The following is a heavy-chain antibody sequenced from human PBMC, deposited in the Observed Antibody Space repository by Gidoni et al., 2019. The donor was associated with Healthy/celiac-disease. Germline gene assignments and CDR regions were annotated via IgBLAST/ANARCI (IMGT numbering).Heavy chain of an antibody. J-gene: IGHJ4*02. CDR2: ISYDGSNK. CDR3: ARGHAVVVPAAIPGDC. D-gene: IGHD2-2*01. CDR1: GFTFSSDA. Sequence: QVQLVESGGGVVQPGRSLRHSCAAYGFTFSSDAMHWVRQAPGKGLELVAVISYDGSNKYYADSVKGRFTISRDNSKNTLYLQMNSLRAEDTAVYYCARGHAVVVPAAIPGDCWGQGTLVTVSS. V-gene: IGHV3-30-3*01.